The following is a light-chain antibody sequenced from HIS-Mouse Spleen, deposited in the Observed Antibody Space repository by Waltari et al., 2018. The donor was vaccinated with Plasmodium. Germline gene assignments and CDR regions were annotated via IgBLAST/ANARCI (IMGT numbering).Light chain of an antibody. J-gene: IGLJ2*01. Sequence: SSELTQDPAVSVALGQTVRITCQGDSLRNYYSSWYQQKPGQALVLVIYGKNNRPSGIPDRFSGSSSGNTASLTITGAQAEDEADYYCNSRDSSGNHVVFGGGTKLTVL. V-gene: IGLV3-19*01. CDR3: NSRDSSGNHVV. CDR2: GKN. CDR1: SLRNYY.